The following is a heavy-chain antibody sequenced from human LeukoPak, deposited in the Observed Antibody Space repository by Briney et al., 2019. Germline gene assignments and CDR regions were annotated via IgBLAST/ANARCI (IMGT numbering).Heavy chain of an antibody. V-gene: IGHV3-23*01. J-gene: IGHJ4*02. CDR3: AKLRYYYDSSGYYQAKYYFDY. D-gene: IGHD3-22*01. CDR2: ISGSGGST. CDR1: GFTFSSYA. Sequence: GGSPRLSCAASGFTFSSYAMSWVRQAPGKGLEWVSAISGSGGSTYYADSVKGRFTISRDNSKNTLYLQMNSLRAEDTAVYYCAKLRYYYDSSGYYQAKYYFDYWGQGTLVTVSS.